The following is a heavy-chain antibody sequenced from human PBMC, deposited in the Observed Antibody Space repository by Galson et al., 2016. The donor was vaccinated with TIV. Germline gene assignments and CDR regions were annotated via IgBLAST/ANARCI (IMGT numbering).Heavy chain of an antibody. CDR2: IWYDGTNK. V-gene: IGHV3-33*01. J-gene: IGHJ4*02. D-gene: IGHD5-24*01. CDR1: GFTFKNFG. Sequence: SLRLSCAVSGFTFKNFGMHWVRQAPGKGLEWVAVIWYDGTNKFYADSVKGRFTISRDNSKNTLSLQMNSLRAEDTAVYYCARDPGLNVYNTSPYYFDSWGQGTLVTVSS. CDR3: ARDPGLNVYNTSPYYFDS.